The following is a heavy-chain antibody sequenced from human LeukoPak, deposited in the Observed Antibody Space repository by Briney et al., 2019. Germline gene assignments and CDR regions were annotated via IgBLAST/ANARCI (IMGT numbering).Heavy chain of an antibody. CDR3: ARGSRAVRWYFDL. J-gene: IGHJ2*01. CDR2: IWYDGSNK. V-gene: IGHV3-33*01. Sequence: PGGSLRLSCAASGFTFSSYGMHWVRQAPGKGLEWVAAIWYDGSNKYYADSVRGRFTISRDNSKNTLYLQMSSLRAEDTAVYYCARGSRAVRWYFDLWGRGTLVTVSS. D-gene: IGHD6-19*01. CDR1: GFTFSSYG.